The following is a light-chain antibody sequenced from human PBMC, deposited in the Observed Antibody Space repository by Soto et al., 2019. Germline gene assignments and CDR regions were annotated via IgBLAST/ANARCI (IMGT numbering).Light chain of an antibody. CDR1: SSDVGGYNY. CDR3: SSYTSSSLYV. Sequence: QSALTQSASVSGSPGQSITISCTGTSSDVGGYNYVSWYQQHPGKAPKLMIYDVSNRPSGVSNRFSGSKSGNTASLTISGRQAEDEADYYCSSYTSSSLYVFGTATKVPVL. J-gene: IGLJ1*01. V-gene: IGLV2-14*01. CDR2: DVS.